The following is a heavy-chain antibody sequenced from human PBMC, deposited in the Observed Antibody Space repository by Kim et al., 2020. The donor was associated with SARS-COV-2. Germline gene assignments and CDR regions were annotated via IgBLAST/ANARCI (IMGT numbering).Heavy chain of an antibody. V-gene: IGHV1-18*04. CDR3: ARDFPVRALTYYYGSGSFRVRWFDP. CDR1: GYTFTSYG. CDR2: ISAYNGNT. D-gene: IGHD3-10*01. J-gene: IGHJ5*02. Sequence: ASVKVSCKASGYTFTSYGISWVRQAPGQGLEWMGWISAYNGNTNYAQKLQGRVTMTTDTSTSTAYMELRSLRSDDTAVYYCARDFPVRALTYYYGSGSFRVRWFDPWGQGTLVTVSS.